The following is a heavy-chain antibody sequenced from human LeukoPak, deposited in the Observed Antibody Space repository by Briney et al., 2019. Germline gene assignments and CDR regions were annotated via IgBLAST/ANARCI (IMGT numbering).Heavy chain of an antibody. CDR1: GYTFTGYY. CDR2: INPNSGGT. Sequence: GASVKVSCKASGYTFTGYYMHWVRQAPGQGLEWMGWINPNSGGTNYAQKFQGRVTMTRDTSISTAYMELSRLRSDDTAVYYCARVRGPSYYYGSGSYNWFDPWGQGTLVTVSS. D-gene: IGHD3-10*01. CDR3: ARVRGPSYYYGSGSYNWFDP. J-gene: IGHJ5*02. V-gene: IGHV1-2*02.